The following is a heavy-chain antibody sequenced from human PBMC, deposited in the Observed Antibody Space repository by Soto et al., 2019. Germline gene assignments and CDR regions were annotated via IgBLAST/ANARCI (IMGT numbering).Heavy chain of an antibody. V-gene: IGHV3-23*01. D-gene: IGHD3-16*01. Sequence: GGSLRLSCEASGFTFSSYPMSWVRQAPGKGLEWISGITGGATNAYYADSVKGRITISRDNSKNTLYLQLNSLKAGDTAVYYCAREADRLGPCATWGQGTLVTVSS. CDR2: ITGGATNA. CDR3: AREADRLGPCAT. J-gene: IGHJ5*02. CDR1: GFTFSSYP.